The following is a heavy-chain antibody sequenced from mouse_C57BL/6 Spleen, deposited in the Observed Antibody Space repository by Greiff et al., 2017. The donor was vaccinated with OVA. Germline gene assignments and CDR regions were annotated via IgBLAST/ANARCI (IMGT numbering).Heavy chain of an antibody. CDR1: GFTFSDYG. CDR3: ARPVVATDWYFDV. CDR2: ISSGSSTI. V-gene: IGHV5-17*01. Sequence: EVQVVESGGGLVKPGGSLKLSCAASGFTFSDYGMHWVRQAPEKGLEWVAYISSGSSTIYYADTVKGRFTISRDNAKNTLFLQMTSLRSEDTAMYYGARPVVATDWYFDVWGTGTTVTVSS. J-gene: IGHJ1*03. D-gene: IGHD1-1*01.